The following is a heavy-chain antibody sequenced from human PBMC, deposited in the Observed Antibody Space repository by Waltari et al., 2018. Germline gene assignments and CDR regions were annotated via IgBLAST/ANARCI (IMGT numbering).Heavy chain of an antibody. D-gene: IGHD2-15*01. CDR2: INAGNGNT. Sequence: QVQLVQSGAEVKKPGASVKVSCKASGYTFTSYAMHWVRQAPGQRLEWMGWINAGNGNTKYSQKFQGRVTITRDTSASTAYMELSSLRSEDTAVYYCARDEEYCSGGSCHWYFDLWGRGTLVTVSS. J-gene: IGHJ2*01. CDR3: ARDEEYCSGGSCHWYFDL. V-gene: IGHV1-3*01. CDR1: GYTFTSYA.